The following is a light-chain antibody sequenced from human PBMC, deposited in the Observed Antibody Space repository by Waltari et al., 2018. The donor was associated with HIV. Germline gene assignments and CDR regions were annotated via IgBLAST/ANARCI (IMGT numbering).Light chain of an antibody. J-gene: IGLJ3*02. Sequence: SALTQPASVSGAPGQASPVSCTGTSRYLGTYDLVPCSQQEPGKAPKLIIHDVTARPSGVSSRVSGSKSGNTAFLTISGLQVEDESLYFCCSFSPNGASWVFGGGTKVTVL. V-gene: IGLV2-23*02. CDR3: CSFSPNGASWV. CDR1: SRYLGTYDL. CDR2: DVT.